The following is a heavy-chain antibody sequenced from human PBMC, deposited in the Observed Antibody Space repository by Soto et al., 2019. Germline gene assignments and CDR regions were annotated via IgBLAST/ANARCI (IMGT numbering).Heavy chain of an antibody. CDR1: GFTFSSYT. J-gene: IGHJ4*02. CDR2: ISSSYST. Sequence: EVQLLESGGGLVQPGGSLRLSCAASGFTFSSYTMSWVRQAPGKGLEWVSTISSSYSTYYADSVKGRFTISRDNSKNTLCLQMNSLSAEDTAIYYCAKWDYWGQGTLVTVSS. V-gene: IGHV3-23*01. CDR3: AKWDY.